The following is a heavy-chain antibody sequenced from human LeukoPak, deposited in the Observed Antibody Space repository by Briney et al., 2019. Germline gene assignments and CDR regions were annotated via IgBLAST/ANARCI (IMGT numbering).Heavy chain of an antibody. V-gene: IGHV3-7*03. CDR3: AKAPRIVVVTAADY. CDR2: INQDGSET. J-gene: IGHJ4*02. D-gene: IGHD2-21*02. CDR1: GFTFSSNW. Sequence: GGSLRLSCAASGFTFSSNWMDWVRQAPGKGLEWVANINQDGSETYYVDSVKGRFTISRDNSKNTLYLQMNSLRAEDTAVYYCAKAPRIVVVTAADYWGQGTLVTVSS.